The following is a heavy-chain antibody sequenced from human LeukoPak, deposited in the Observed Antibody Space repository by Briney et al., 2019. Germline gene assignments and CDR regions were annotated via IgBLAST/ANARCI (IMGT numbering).Heavy chain of an antibody. D-gene: IGHD2-2*01. Sequence: GGSLRLSCAASGFTFSSYGMHWVRQAPGKGLEWVAFIRYDGSNKYYADSVKGRFTISRDNSKNTLYLQMNSLRAEDTAVYYCANDKSGDQDIVVVPAANGGFDYWGQGTLVTVSS. V-gene: IGHV3-30*02. CDR1: GFTFSSYG. J-gene: IGHJ4*02. CDR2: IRYDGSNK. CDR3: ANDKSGDQDIVVVPAANGGFDY.